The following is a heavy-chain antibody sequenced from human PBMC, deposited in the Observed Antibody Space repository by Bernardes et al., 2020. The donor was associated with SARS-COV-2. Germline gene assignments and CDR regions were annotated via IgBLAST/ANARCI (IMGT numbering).Heavy chain of an antibody. CDR2: IKRDGSET. J-gene: IGHJ6*02. CDR1: GFDFSDYL. V-gene: IGHV3-7*03. Sequence: GGPLRLSCAGSGFDFSDYLMAWVRQAPGNGLEWVANIKRDGSETYYVDSVKGRFTISRDNAKNLVFLQMNSLRAEDTAIFYCARSAGMDVWGQGTMVTVSS. CDR3: ARSAGMDV.